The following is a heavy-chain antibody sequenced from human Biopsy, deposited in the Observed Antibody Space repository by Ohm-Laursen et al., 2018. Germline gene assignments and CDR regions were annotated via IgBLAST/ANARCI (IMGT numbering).Heavy chain of an antibody. V-gene: IGHV4-59*11. Sequence: PSDTLSLTCTVSGGSFTGHYWTWIRQPPGKGLEWIGHISHTGYTSYKSSLKSRVTISLDTSRKHFSLRLTSLAAADTAVYYCARGSNEYGGPYFPHWGQGTLVTVSS. CDR1: GGSFTGHY. CDR2: ISHTGYT. CDR3: ARGSNEYGGPYFPH. D-gene: IGHD4-23*01. J-gene: IGHJ1*01.